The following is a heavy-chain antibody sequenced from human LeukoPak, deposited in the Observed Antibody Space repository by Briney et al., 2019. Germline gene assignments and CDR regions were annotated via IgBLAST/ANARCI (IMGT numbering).Heavy chain of an antibody. CDR2: ISGSGGST. CDR3: AKPPFKGVEPLDY. D-gene: IGHD2-8*01. J-gene: IGHJ4*02. V-gene: IGHV3-23*01. Sequence: GGSLRLSCAASGFTFSSYAMSWVRQAPGKGLEWVSAISGSGGSTYYADSVKGRFTISRDNSKNTLYLQMDSLRAEDTAVYYCAKPPFKGVEPLDYWGQGTLVTVSS. CDR1: GFTFSSYA.